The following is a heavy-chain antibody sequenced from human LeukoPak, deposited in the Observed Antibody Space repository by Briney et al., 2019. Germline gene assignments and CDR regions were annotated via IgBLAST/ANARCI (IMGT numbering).Heavy chain of an antibody. CDR1: GGSISSGGYS. Sequence: SHTLSLTCAVSGGSISSGGYSWRWIRQPPGKGLEWIEYIYHSGSTYYNPSLKSRVTISVDRSKNQFSLKLSSVTAADTAVYYCARAGYCSSTSCLDAFDIWGQGTMVTVSS. V-gene: IGHV4-30-2*01. CDR2: IYHSGST. CDR3: ARAGYCSSTSCLDAFDI. D-gene: IGHD2-2*01. J-gene: IGHJ3*02.